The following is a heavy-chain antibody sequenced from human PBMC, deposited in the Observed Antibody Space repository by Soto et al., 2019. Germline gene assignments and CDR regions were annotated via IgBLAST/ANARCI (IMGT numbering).Heavy chain of an antibody. Sequence: QVQLQESGPGLVKPSGTLSLTCAVSGGSFTSNNWWTWVRQPPGQGLEWIGEIYRTGSTNYNPSLKRRVTISLDKSENQFSLKVTSLTAADTAVYYCASRDPGTSVDYWGQGTLVTASS. V-gene: IGHV4-4*02. D-gene: IGHD1-7*01. J-gene: IGHJ4*02. CDR2: IYRTGST. CDR3: ASRDPGTSVDY. CDR1: GGSFTSNNW.